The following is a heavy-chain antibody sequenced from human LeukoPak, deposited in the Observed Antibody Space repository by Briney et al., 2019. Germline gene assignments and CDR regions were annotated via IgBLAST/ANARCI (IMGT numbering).Heavy chain of an antibody. CDR2: IYSGGST. D-gene: IGHD6-19*01. CDR1: GFTFSDYY. CDR3: ASFGGSGWLPPYYGMDV. J-gene: IGHJ6*02. Sequence: GGSLRLSCAASGFTFSDYYMSWIRQAPGKGLEWVSVIYSGGSTYYADSVKGRFTISRDNSKNTLYLQMNSLRAEDTAVYYCASFGGSGWLPPYYGMDVWGQGTTVTVSS. V-gene: IGHV3-66*01.